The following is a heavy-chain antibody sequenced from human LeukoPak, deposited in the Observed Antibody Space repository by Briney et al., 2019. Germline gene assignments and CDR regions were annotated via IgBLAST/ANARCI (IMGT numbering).Heavy chain of an antibody. CDR1: GGSFSNYY. CDR3: ARQPPQYYGMDV. J-gene: IGHJ6*02. V-gene: IGHV4-4*07. CDR2: IYTSGST. Sequence: PSETLSLTCTVSGGSFSNYYWSWIRQPAGKGLEWIGRIYTSGSTNYNPSVKSRVTMSVDTSNNQFSLKLTSVTAADTAVYYCARQPPQYYGMDVWGQGTTVNVSS.